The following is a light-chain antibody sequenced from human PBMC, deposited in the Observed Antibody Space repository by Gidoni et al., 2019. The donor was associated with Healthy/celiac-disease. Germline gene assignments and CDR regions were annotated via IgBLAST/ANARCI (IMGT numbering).Light chain of an antibody. V-gene: IGKV3-11*01. J-gene: IGKJ3*01. CDR3: QQRSNWSIFT. CDR2: DAS. Sequence: EIVLTQSPAILSLSPGERATLSCRASQSVSSYLAWYQQKPGQAPRLLIYDASNRATGIPARFSGSGSGTDFTLTISSLEPEDFAVYYCQQRSNWSIFTFGPGTKVDIK. CDR1: QSVSSY.